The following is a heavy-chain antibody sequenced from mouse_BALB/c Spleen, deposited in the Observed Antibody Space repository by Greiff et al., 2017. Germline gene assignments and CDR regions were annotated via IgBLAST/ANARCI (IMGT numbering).Heavy chain of an antibody. CDR2: ISSGGSYT. CDR1: GFTFSSYA. V-gene: IGHV5-9-4*01. J-gene: IGHJ4*01. Sequence: EVQGVESGGGLVKPGGSLKLSCAASGFTFSSYAMSWVRQSPEKRLEWVAEISSGGSYTYYPDTVTGRFTISRDNAKNTLYLEMSKVRSEDTALYYCARDDYDEGMDYWGQGTSVTVSS. CDR3: ARDDYDEGMDY. D-gene: IGHD2-4*01.